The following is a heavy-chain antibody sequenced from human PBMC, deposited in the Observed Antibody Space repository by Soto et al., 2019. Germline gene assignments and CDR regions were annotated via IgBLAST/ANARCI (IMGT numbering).Heavy chain of an antibody. D-gene: IGHD2-15*01. CDR1: GYTFTSYD. CDR2: ISTYNGNT. Sequence: QVQLVQSGAEVKKPGASVKVSCKASGYTFTSYDISWVRQAPGQGLEWMGWISTYNGNTNYAQKLQGRVTMTTDTSTSTAYMELRSLRSDDTAVYYCVRGFRVAATRWWFDPWGQGTLVTVSS. V-gene: IGHV1-18*01. J-gene: IGHJ5*02. CDR3: VRGFRVAATRWWFDP.